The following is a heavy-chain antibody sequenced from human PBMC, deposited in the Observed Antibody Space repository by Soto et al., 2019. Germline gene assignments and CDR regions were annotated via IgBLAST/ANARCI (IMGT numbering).Heavy chain of an antibody. D-gene: IGHD5-18*01. CDR2: INPSGGST. J-gene: IGHJ6*02. CDR3: GVHGYSYGHNYYYGMDV. V-gene: IGHV1-46*01. CDR1: GYTFTSYY. Sequence: QVQLVQSGAEVKKPGASVKVSCKASGYTFTSYYMHWVRQAPGQGLEWMGIINPSGGSTSHAQKFQGSVTMTRDTSTSTVYMELSSLRSEDTAVYYCGVHGYSYGHNYYYGMDVWGQGTTVTVSS.